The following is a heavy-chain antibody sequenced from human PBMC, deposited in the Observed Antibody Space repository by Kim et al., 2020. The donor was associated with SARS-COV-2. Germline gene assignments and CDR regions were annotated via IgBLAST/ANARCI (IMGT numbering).Heavy chain of an antibody. CDR2: IKQDGSEK. CDR3: AKEVRSTGWYGYYYGMNV. J-gene: IGHJ6*02. Sequence: GGSLRLSCAASGFTFSSYWMSWVRQAPGKGLEWVANIKQDGSEKYYVDSVKGRFTISRDNAKNSLYLQMHSLRAEDTAVYYCAKEVRSTGWYGYYYGMNVWGQGTTVTVSS. CDR1: GFTFSSYW. V-gene: IGHV3-7*01. D-gene: IGHD6-19*01.